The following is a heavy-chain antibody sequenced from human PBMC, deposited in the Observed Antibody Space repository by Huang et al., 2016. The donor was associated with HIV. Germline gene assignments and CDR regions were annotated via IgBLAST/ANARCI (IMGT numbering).Heavy chain of an antibody. V-gene: IGHV3-7*01. Sequence: EVQLVESGGGLVQPGGSLRLSCAASGFTFRSYWMSWVRQAPVKGLEWVANIKQDGSGKYYVDSVKGRFTISRDNAKNSLYLQMNSLRAEDTAVYYCARARGQWFGELSDYWGQGTLVTVSS. J-gene: IGHJ4*02. CDR1: GFTFRSYW. D-gene: IGHD3-10*01. CDR2: IKQDGSGK. CDR3: ARARGQWFGELSDY.